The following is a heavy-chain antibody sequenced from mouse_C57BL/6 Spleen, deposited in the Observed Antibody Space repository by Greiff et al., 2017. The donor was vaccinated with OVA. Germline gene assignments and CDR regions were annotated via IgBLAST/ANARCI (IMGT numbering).Heavy chain of an antibody. V-gene: IGHV3-6*01. CDR1: GYSITSGYY. J-gene: IGHJ3*01. CDR3: ALYDGYYFFAY. D-gene: IGHD2-3*01. CDR2: ISYDGSN. Sequence: ESGPGLVKPSQSLSLTCSVTGYSITSGYYWNWIRQFPGNKLEWMGYISYDGSNNYNPSLKNRISITRDTSKNQFFLKLNSVTTEVTATYYCALYDGYYFFAYWGQGTLVTVSA.